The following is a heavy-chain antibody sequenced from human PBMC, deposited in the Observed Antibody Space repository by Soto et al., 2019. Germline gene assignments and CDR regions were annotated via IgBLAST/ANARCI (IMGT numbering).Heavy chain of an antibody. CDR2: ISGSGGTT. D-gene: IGHD2-2*01. V-gene: IGHV3-23*01. Sequence: LRLSCAASGFTFSSYALNWVRQAPGKGLEWVSMISGSGGTTYYADSVKGRFTISRDNSNSTLYLQMNGLRAEDTAVYYCAKSPYSSTWFDFWGQGTLVTVSS. J-gene: IGHJ4*02. CDR3: AKSPYSSTWFDF. CDR1: GFTFSSYA.